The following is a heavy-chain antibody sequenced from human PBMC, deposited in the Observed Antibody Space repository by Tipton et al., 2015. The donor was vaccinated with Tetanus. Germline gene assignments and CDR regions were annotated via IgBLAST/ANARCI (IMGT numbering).Heavy chain of an antibody. V-gene: IGHV3-30*04. CDR1: GFTFSSYA. CDR2: ISHDGLDK. J-gene: IGHJ4*02. Sequence: SLRLSCAASGFTFSSYAMHWVRQAPGKGLEWVAIISHDGLDKYYADFVKGQFSISRDNSKNTLSLQMNNLRVEDSALFYCAREARPAAFDYWGQGILVTVSS. CDR3: AREARPAAFDY.